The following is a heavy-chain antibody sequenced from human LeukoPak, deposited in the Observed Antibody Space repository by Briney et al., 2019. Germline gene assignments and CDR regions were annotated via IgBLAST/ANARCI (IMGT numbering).Heavy chain of an antibody. CDR3: AKVRLGDSSGYYYEDDAFDI. J-gene: IGHJ3*02. V-gene: IGHV3-23*01. CDR2: ISGSGGST. CDR1: GFTFSSYE. Sequence: GGSLRLSCAASGFTFSSYEMNWVRQAPGKGLEWVSAISGSGGSTYYADSVKGRFTISRDNSKNTLYLQMNSLRAEDTAVYYCAKVRLGDSSGYYYEDDAFDIWGQGTMVTVSS. D-gene: IGHD3-22*01.